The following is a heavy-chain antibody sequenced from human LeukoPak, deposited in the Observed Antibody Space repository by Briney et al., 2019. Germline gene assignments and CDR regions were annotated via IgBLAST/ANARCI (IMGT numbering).Heavy chain of an antibody. Sequence: SSETLSLTRTVSGGSISSYYWSWIRQPAGKGLEWIGRIYTSGSTYYNPSLKSRVTMSVDTSKNQFSLKLSSVTAADTAVYYCARGGVSDSSGYIFDYWGQGTLVTVSS. V-gene: IGHV4-4*07. CDR1: GGSISSYY. D-gene: IGHD3-22*01. CDR3: ARGGVSDSSGYIFDY. J-gene: IGHJ4*02. CDR2: IYTSGST.